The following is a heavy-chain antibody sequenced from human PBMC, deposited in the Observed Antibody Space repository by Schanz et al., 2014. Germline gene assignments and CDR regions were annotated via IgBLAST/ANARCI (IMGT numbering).Heavy chain of an antibody. Sequence: QVQLVQSGAEVKKPGVSVKVSCKASGYTFTTYYIHWVRQAPGQGLEWMGWISVYHGHTNYAEKVHGRVTMTTDTSTSTVYMELSSLRSEDTAVYYCTKGRTFGRWGQGTLVTVSS. CDR1: GYTFTTYY. CDR2: ISVYHGHT. J-gene: IGHJ4*02. D-gene: IGHD3-16*01. V-gene: IGHV1-18*04. CDR3: TKGRTFGR.